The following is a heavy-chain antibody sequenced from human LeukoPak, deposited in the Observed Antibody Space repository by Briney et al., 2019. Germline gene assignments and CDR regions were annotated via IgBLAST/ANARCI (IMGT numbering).Heavy chain of an antibody. CDR3: ARRAGAYSHPYDY. V-gene: IGHV3-53*01. J-gene: IGHJ4*02. CDR2: IYSDNT. D-gene: IGHD4/OR15-4a*01. Sequence: GGSLRLSCAASGFTFSSYEMNWVRQAPGKGLEWVSFIYSDNTHYSDSVKGRFTISRDNSKNTLYLQMNSLRAEDTTVYYCARRAGAYSHPYDYWGQGTLVTVSS. CDR1: GFTFSSYE.